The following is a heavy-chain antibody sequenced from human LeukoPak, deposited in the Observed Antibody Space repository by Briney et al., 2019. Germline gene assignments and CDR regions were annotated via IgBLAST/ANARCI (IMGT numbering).Heavy chain of an antibody. CDR3: ARQGYVSLTSYIDVFYS. V-gene: IGHV4-59*08. Sequence: SETLSLTCTVSARSISSYYRSCIRQPPGKGLEWIGYVSYSGSTNYNPSLKSRVTISIDTSKNQFSLKLRSVTAADTAMYYCARQGYVSLTSYIDVFYSWRQGTMVTVSS. CDR2: VSYSGST. J-gene: IGHJ3*02. CDR1: ARSISSYY. D-gene: IGHD3-9*01.